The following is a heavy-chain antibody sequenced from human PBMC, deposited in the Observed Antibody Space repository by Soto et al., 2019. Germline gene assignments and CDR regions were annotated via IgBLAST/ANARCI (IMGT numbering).Heavy chain of an antibody. V-gene: IGHV3-30*18. J-gene: IGHJ5*02. Sequence: SLRLSCAASGFTFSSYGMHWVRQAPGKGLEWVAVISYDGSNKYYADSVKGRFTISRDNSKNTLYLQMNSLRAEDTAVYYCAKVVVAATGYNWFDPWGQGTLVTVSS. D-gene: IGHD2-15*01. CDR2: ISYDGSNK. CDR1: GFTFSSYG. CDR3: AKVVVAATGYNWFDP.